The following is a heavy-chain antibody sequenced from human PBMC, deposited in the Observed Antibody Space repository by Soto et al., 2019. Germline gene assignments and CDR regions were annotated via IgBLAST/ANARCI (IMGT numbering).Heavy chain of an antibody. Sequence: SETLSLTCTVSGGSISSGGYYWSWIRQHPGKGLEWIGYIYYSGSTNYNPSLKSRVTISVDTSKNQFSLKLSSVTAADTAVYYCARVPRGGPSGYYYYYYGMDVWGQGTTVTVSS. CDR1: GGSISSGGYY. V-gene: IGHV4-61*08. J-gene: IGHJ6*02. D-gene: IGHD3-22*01. CDR3: ARVPRGGPSGYYYYYYGMDV. CDR2: IYYSGST.